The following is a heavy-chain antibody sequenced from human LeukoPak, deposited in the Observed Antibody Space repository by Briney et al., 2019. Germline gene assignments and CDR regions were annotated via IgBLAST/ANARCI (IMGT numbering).Heavy chain of an antibody. CDR2: TSGSGRSI. V-gene: IGHV3-23*01. Sequence: GGSLRLSCAASGFTFSSYAMSWVRQAPGKGLEWVSGTSGSGRSIHYADSVKGRFTISRDNSKNTLYLQMNSLRAEDTAVYYCARGYGPGAGAFDIWGQGTMVTVSS. J-gene: IGHJ3*02. CDR3: ARGYGPGAGAFDI. D-gene: IGHD3-10*01. CDR1: GFTFSSYA.